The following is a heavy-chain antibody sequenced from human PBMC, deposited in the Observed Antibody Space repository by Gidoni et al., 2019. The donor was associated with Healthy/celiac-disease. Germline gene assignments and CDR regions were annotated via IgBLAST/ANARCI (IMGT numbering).Heavy chain of an antibody. CDR3: ASSYCSSTSCAGTFDY. CDR2: IYTSGST. D-gene: IGHD2-2*01. J-gene: IGHJ4*02. V-gene: IGHV4-4*07. Sequence: QVQLQESGPALVKPSDTLSLTCTVSGGSNSSSYWSWIRQPAGKGLEWIGRIYTSGSTNYNPSLKSRVTMSVDTSKNPFSLQLSSVTAADTAVYYCASSYCSSTSCAGTFDYWGQGTLVTVSS. CDR1: GGSNSSSY.